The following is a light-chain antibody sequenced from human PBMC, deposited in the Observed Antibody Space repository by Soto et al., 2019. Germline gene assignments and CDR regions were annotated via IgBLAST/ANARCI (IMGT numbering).Light chain of an antibody. J-gene: IGLJ1*01. CDR1: SSDVGIYNY. CDR3: SSYTSTTSYV. V-gene: IGLV2-11*01. CDR2: DVS. Sequence: QSALTQPRSVSGSPGQSVTISCTGTSSDVGIYNYVSWYQQHPGKAPKLMIYDVSKRPSGVPDRFSGSKSGNTASLTISGLQADDEADYYCSSYTSTTSYVFGTGTKV.